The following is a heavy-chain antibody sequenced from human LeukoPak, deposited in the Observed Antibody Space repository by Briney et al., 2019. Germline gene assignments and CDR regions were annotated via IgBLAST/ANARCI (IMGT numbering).Heavy chain of an antibody. CDR2: ISYDGSNK. J-gene: IGHJ4*02. D-gene: IGHD6-6*01. CDR3: ARSHLSSMPARPFDY. Sequence: PGRSLRLSCAASGFTFSSYAMHWARQAPGKGLEWVAVISYDGSNKYYADSVKGRFTISRDNSKNTLYLQMNSLRAEDTAVYYCARSHLSSMPARPFDYWGQGTLVTVSS. V-gene: IGHV3-30-3*01. CDR1: GFTFSSYA.